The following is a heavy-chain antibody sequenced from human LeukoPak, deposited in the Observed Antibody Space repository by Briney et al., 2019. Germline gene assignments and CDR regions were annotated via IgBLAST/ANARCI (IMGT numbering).Heavy chain of an antibody. J-gene: IGHJ4*02. CDR2: IRYDGSNK. CDR3: AKRIQSAMATGY. Sequence: GGSLRLSCAASGFTFLSYGMHWVRQAPGKGLEWVAFIRYDGSNKYYADSVKGRFTISRDNSKNTLYLQMNSLRAEDTAVYYCAKRIQSAMATGYWGQGTLVTVSS. CDR1: GFTFLSYG. D-gene: IGHD5-18*01. V-gene: IGHV3-30*02.